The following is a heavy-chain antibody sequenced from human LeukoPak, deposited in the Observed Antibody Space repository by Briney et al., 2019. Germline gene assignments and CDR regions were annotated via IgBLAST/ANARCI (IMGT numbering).Heavy chain of an antibody. CDR3: ARDNPIITSAWFDP. CDR1: GYTFTGYY. CDR2: INPNSGGT. J-gene: IGHJ5*02. Sequence: ASVKVSCKASGYTFTGYYMHWVRQAPGQGLEWMGWINPNSGGTNYAQKFQGRVTMTRDTSISTAYMELSRLRSDDTAAYYCARDNPIITSAWFDPWGQGTPVTVSP. V-gene: IGHV1-2*02. D-gene: IGHD3-22*01.